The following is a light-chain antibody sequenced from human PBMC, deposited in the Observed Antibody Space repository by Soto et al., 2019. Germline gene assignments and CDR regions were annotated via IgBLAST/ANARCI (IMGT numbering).Light chain of an antibody. CDR1: QGVRND. CDR2: AAS. Sequence: AIQMTQSSSSLSASIGDRVTITCRASQGVRNDLGWYQQKPGKAPKLLIYAASSLQSGVPSRFSGSGSGTDFTLTISSLQPEDSATYYCLQDHNSPLTFGQGTKVEIK. CDR3: LQDHNSPLT. J-gene: IGKJ1*01. V-gene: IGKV1-6*01.